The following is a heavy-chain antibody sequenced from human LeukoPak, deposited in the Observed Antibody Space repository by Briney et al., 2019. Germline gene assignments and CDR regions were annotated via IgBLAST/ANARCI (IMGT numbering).Heavy chain of an antibody. D-gene: IGHD3-3*01. J-gene: IGHJ4*02. V-gene: IGHV1-2*02. CDR3: ARSKYYDFWSGYYY. CDR1: GYTFTGYY. Sequence: ASVKVSCKASGYTFTGYYMHWVRQAPGQGLEWMGWINPNSGGTNYAQKFQGRVTMTRDTSISTAYMELSRLRSDDTAVYYCARSKYYDFWSGYYYWGQGTLVTVSS. CDR2: INPNSGGT.